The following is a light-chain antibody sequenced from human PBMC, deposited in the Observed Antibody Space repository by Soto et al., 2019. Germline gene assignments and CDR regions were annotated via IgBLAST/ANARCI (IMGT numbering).Light chain of an antibody. CDR3: QQYTSFPWT. V-gene: IGKV3-20*01. J-gene: IGKJ1*01. CDR1: QSVSSGY. CDR2: GAS. Sequence: EVVLTQSPGTLSLSPGERATLSCRASQSVSSGYLGWYQQKPGQAPRLLIYGASSRATGIPDRFSGSGSGTDFTLTISRLEPEDFAVYFCQQYTSFPWTFGQGTKVEIK.